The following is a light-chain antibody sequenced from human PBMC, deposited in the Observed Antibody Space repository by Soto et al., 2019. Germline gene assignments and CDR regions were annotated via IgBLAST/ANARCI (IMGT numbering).Light chain of an antibody. CDR3: SSYTRSNTPRYV. J-gene: IGLJ1*01. Sequence: QSALTQSASVSGSPGQSITISCTGTSSDVGGYNYVSWYQHHPDKAPKLMIYDVSNRPSGVSNRFSGSKSGNTASLTISGLHAEDEAEYYCSSYTRSNTPRYVFGTGTKVTVL. CDR2: DVS. V-gene: IGLV2-14*03. CDR1: SSDVGGYNY.